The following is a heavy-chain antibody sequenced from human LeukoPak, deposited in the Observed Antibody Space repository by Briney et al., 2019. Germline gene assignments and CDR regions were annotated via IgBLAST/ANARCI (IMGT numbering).Heavy chain of an antibody. CDR1: GFTFSSYW. CDR3: ARRGDY. J-gene: IGHJ4*02. CDR2: ISTDGSST. V-gene: IGHV3-74*01. Sequence: GGSLRLSCAASGFTFSSYWMHWVRQAPGKGLVWVSRISTDGSSTTYADSVKGRFTISRDNAKDTLYLQMNSLRAEDTAVYYCARRGDYWGQGTLVTVSS.